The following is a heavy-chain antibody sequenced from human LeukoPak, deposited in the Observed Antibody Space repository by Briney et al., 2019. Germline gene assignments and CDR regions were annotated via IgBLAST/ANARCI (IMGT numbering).Heavy chain of an antibody. V-gene: IGHV3-23*01. CDR2: ISGSAGGT. CDR1: GFTLSNYA. Sequence: GGSLRLSCAASGFTLSNYAMNWVRQAPGKGLEWVSGISGSAGGTYYTDSVKGRFTISRDNSKNTLFLHMNNLTADDTALYYCAKEGITGADSWGQGTLVSVSS. CDR3: AKEGITGADS. J-gene: IGHJ4*02.